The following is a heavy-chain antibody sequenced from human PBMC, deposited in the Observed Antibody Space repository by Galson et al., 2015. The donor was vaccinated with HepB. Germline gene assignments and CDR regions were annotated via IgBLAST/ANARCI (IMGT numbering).Heavy chain of an antibody. V-gene: IGHV1-18*01. CDR2: INAYNGNT. D-gene: IGHD3-22*01. J-gene: IGHJ4*02. CDR1: GYTFTSYG. CDR3: ARDPDSSGYCDY. Sequence: SVKVSCKASGYTFTSYGIGWVRQAPGQGLEWMGWINAYNGNTNYAQKLQGRVTMTTDTSTSTAYMELRSLRSDDTAVYYCARDPDSSGYCDYWGQGTLVTVSS.